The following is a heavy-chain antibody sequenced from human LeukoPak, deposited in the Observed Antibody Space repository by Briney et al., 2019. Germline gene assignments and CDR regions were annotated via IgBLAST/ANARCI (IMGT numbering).Heavy chain of an antibody. CDR1: GFTFSSYG. V-gene: IGHV3-30*02. J-gene: IGHJ4*02. Sequence: GGSLRLSCAASGFTFSSYGMHWVRQAPGKGLEWVAFIRYDGSNKYYADSVKGRFTISRDNSKNTLYLQMNSLRAEDTAVYYCAKDRGLYSSSWYPFDYWGQGTLVTVSS. CDR2: IRYDGSNK. CDR3: AKDRGLYSSSWYPFDY. D-gene: IGHD6-13*01.